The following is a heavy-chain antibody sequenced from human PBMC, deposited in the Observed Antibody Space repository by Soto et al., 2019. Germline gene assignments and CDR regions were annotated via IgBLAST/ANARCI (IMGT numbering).Heavy chain of an antibody. V-gene: IGHV1-69*02. Sequence: QVQLVHSGAEVKKPGSSVKVSCKASGGTFSSYTISWVRQAPGQGLEWMGRIIPILGIANYAQKFQGRVTITADKSTSTAYMELSSLRSEDTAVYYCARSIVVVVAATPHYYYGMDVWGQGTTVTVSS. D-gene: IGHD2-15*01. CDR3: ARSIVVVVAATPHYYYGMDV. CDR1: GGTFSSYT. J-gene: IGHJ6*02. CDR2: IIPILGIA.